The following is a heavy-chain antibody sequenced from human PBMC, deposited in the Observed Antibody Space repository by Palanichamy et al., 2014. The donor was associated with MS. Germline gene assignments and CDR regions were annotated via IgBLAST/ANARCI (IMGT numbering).Heavy chain of an antibody. V-gene: IGHV1-3*01. Sequence: QVQLVQSGAEVKKPGASVKVSCKASGYTFTSYAMHWVRQAPGQRLEWMGWINAGNGNTKYSQKFQGRVTITRDTSASTAYMELSSLRSEDTAVYYCARIGGLRGAFDIWGQGTMVTVSS. CDR3: ARIGGLRGAFDI. J-gene: IGHJ3*02. D-gene: IGHD3-16*01. CDR2: INAGNGNT. CDR1: GYTFTSYA.